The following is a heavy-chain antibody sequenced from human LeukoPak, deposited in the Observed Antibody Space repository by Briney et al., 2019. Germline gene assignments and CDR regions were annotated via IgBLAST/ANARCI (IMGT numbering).Heavy chain of an antibody. Sequence: ASVKVSCKASGYTFTGYYMHWVRQAPGQGLEWMGWINPNSGGTNYAQKFQGRVTMTSDTSISTAYMELSRLRSDDTAVYYCATIGYSSGWYYFDYWGQGTLVTVSS. D-gene: IGHD6-19*01. J-gene: IGHJ4*02. CDR2: INPNSGGT. V-gene: IGHV1-2*02. CDR1: GYTFTGYY. CDR3: ATIGYSSGWYYFDY.